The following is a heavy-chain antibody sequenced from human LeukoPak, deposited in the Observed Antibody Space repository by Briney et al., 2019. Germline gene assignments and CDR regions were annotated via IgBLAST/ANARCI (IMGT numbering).Heavy chain of an antibody. Sequence: SETPSLTCAVSGGSSSGCYWSWRRQPPGEGGQWMGEINHSGRTNNHPSLKNRVTISVDPSHHHLSVKLSSVTAADTAVYYCARARRPYCSGGSRYYFEHWGQGTLVTVSS. J-gene: IGHJ4*02. V-gene: IGHV4-34*01. D-gene: IGHD2-15*01. CDR2: INHSGRT. CDR1: GGSSSGCY. CDR3: ARARRPYCSGGSRYYFEH.